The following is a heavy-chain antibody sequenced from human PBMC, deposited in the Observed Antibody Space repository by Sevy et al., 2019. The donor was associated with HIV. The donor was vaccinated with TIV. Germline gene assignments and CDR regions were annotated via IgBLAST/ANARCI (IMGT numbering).Heavy chain of an antibody. CDR1: GFTFSNFG. J-gene: IGHJ6*02. Sequence: GGSLRLSCAASGFTFSNFGMHWVRQAPGKGLEWLAVTRYDGTIDHYAESVKGRFTISRDNVKNTLFLQMNRLNVDDKAVYFCGKRGGSDYDLSDYYGMDVWGQGTTVTVSS. CDR3: GKRGGSDYDLSDYYGMDV. V-gene: IGHV3-30*18. CDR2: TRYDGTID. D-gene: IGHD3-22*01.